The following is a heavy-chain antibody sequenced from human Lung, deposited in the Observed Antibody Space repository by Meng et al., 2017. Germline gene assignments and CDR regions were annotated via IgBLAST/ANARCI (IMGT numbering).Heavy chain of an antibody. CDR2: ISVYNVNT. D-gene: IGHD6-19*01. V-gene: IGHV1-18*01. Sequence: QVHLVQSGAEVREPGASVKVSCTASGCPFTNYGISWVRQAPGQGLEWMGWISVYNVNTNYAQKFQGRVTMTTDTSTSTTYMELRSLRSDDTGVYYCARSPYSSGWPNFDSWGQGTLVTVSS. CDR3: ARSPYSSGWPNFDS. CDR1: GCPFTNYG. J-gene: IGHJ4*02.